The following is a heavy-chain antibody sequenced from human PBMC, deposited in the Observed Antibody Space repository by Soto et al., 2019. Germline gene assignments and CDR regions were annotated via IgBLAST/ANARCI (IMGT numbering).Heavy chain of an antibody. CDR3: AKDPNIVVGTGGLDV. V-gene: IGHV1-2*02. Sequence: GSVKVCCKACGYRFTDYYIHWVRQAPGQGLEWMGWINPSSGATKYAQNFQGRVTMTRVTSIKTTYMVLGSLRSGDTALCYCAKDPNIVVGTGGLDVWGKGNTVTVSS. D-gene: IGHD2-21*01. J-gene: IGHJ6*04. CDR2: INPSSGAT. CDR1: GYRFTDYY.